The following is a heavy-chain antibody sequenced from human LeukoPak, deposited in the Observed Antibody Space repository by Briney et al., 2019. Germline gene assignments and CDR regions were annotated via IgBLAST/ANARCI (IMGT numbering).Heavy chain of an antibody. J-gene: IGHJ4*02. D-gene: IGHD3-3*01. CDR3: AKMYYDFWSGYYDRAFWDY. V-gene: IGHV3-30*02. CDR1: GFTFSSYG. CDR2: IRYDGSNK. Sequence: GGSLRLSCAASGFTFSSYGMHWVRQAPGKGLEWVAFIRYDGSNKYYADSVKGRFTISRDNSKNTLYLQMNSLRAEDTAVYYCAKMYYDFWSGYYDRAFWDYWGQGTLVTVSS.